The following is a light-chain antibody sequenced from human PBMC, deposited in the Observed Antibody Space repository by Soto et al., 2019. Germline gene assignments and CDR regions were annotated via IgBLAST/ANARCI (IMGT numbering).Light chain of an antibody. CDR1: QSVSSNY. Sequence: EMVLTQSPGTLSLSPGERATLSCRASQSVSSNYLAWYQQKSYQAPRLLVYGASNRATGIPDRFSGSESGTAFTLTISRLAPEDFAVYFCQQYAVSPWTFGQGTKVEIK. J-gene: IGKJ1*01. CDR3: QQYAVSPWT. V-gene: IGKV3-20*01. CDR2: GAS.